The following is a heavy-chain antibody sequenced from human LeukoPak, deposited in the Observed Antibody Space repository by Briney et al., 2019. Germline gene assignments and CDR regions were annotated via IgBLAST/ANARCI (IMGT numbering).Heavy chain of an antibody. CDR1: GGSNSSGSYY. CDR2: IYTSGST. J-gene: IGHJ4*02. D-gene: IGHD5-12*01. V-gene: IGHV4-61*02. CDR3: ARAAPRGYSGYLLDY. Sequence: PSETLSLTCTVSGGSNSSGSYYWSWIRQPAGKGLEWIGRIYTSGSTNYNPSLKSLVTISVDTSKNQFSLKLSSVTAADTAVYYCARAAPRGYSGYLLDYWGQGTLVTVSS.